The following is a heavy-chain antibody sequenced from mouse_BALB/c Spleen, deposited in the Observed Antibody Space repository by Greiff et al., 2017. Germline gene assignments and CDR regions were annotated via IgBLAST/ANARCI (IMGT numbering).Heavy chain of an antibody. J-gene: IGHJ3*01. Sequence: QVQLKESGAELVRPGASVTLSCKASGYTFTDYEMHWVKQTPVHGLEWIGAIDPETGGTAYNQKFKGKATLTADKSSSTAYMELRSLTSEDSAVYYCTRWGPFAYWGQGTLVTVSA. CDR1: GYTFTDYE. CDR2: IDPETGGT. V-gene: IGHV1-15*01. CDR3: TRWGPFAY.